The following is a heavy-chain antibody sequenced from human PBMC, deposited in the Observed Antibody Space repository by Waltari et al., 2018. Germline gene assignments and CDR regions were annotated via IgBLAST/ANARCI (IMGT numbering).Heavy chain of an antibody. J-gene: IGHJ4*02. V-gene: IGHV1-2*06. Sequence: QVQLVQSGAEVKKPGASVKVSCKASGYTFTGYYMHWVRQAPGQGLEWRGRINPNRGGTNYAQKFQGRVTMTRDTSISTAYMELSRLRSDDTAVYYCAIDSSGYYYVFDYWGQGTLVTVSS. CDR2: INPNRGGT. D-gene: IGHD3-22*01. CDR3: AIDSSGYYYVFDY. CDR1: GYTFTGYY.